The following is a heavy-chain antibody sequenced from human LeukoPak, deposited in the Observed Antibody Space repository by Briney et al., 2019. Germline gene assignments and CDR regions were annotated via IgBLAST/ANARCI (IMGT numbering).Heavy chain of an antibody. CDR3: ERDFAGSDGHTGYWYFDL. V-gene: IGHV4-59*01. CDR1: GGSISSYY. Sequence: SGTLSLTCTVSGGSISSYYWNWIRQPPGKGLEWIGYINYSGSTTYNPSLKGRVTMSVATSKNQFSLKLSSVTPADTAVYYCERDFAGSDGHTGYWYFDLWGRGTLVTVSS. D-gene: IGHD5-24*01. J-gene: IGHJ2*01. CDR2: INYSGST.